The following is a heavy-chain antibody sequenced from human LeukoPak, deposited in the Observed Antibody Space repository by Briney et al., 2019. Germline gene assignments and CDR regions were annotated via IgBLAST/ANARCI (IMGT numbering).Heavy chain of an antibody. Sequence: SVKVSCKASGGTFSSYAISWVRQAPGQGLEWMGGIIPNFGTANYAQKFQGRVTITTDESTSTAYMELSSLRSEDTAVYYCARGGIAAAGRVGYFDYWGQGTLVTVSS. CDR1: GGTFSSYA. J-gene: IGHJ4*02. D-gene: IGHD6-13*01. CDR3: ARGGIAAAGRVGYFDY. V-gene: IGHV1-69*05. CDR2: IIPNFGTA.